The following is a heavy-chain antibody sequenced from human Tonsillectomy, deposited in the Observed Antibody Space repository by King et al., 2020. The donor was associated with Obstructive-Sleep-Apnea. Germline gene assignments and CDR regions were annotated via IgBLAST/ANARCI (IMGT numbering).Heavy chain of an antibody. D-gene: IGHD6-13*01. CDR3: ARGVGSSWPIRQYNWFDT. J-gene: IGHJ5*02. V-gene: IGHV3-66*01. CDR2: IYSGGST. Sequence: VQLVESGGDLVQPGGSLRLSCAASGFSVSSNYMSWVRQAPGKGLEWVSVIYSGGSTYYADSVKGRFTISRDNAKNTVDLQMSSLRAEDTAVYYCARGVGSSWPIRQYNWFDTWGQGTLVTVSS. CDR1: GFSVSSNY.